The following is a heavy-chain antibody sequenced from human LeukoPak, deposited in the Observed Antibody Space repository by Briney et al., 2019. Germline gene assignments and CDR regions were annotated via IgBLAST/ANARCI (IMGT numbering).Heavy chain of an antibody. V-gene: IGHV1-2*06. CDR1: GYTFTGYY. CDR2: INPNSGGT. Sequence: ASVKVSCKASGYTFTGYYMHWVRQAPAQGLEWMGRINPNSGGTNYAQKFQGRVTMTRDTSISTAYMELSRLRSDDTAVYYCARRVTGSGSYYEQFDYWGQGTLVTVSS. D-gene: IGHD3-10*01. CDR3: ARRVTGSGSYYEQFDY. J-gene: IGHJ4*02.